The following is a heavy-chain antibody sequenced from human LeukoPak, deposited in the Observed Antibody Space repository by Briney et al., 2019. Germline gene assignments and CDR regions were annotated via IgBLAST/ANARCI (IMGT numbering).Heavy chain of an antibody. CDR2: SNGDGSTT. CDR1: GFSLSGYW. J-gene: IGHJ4*02. D-gene: IGHD3-10*01. CDR3: ARDGRGEVPFDY. V-gene: IGHV3-74*01. Sequence: GGSLRLSYAASGFSLSGYWMHWVRQAPGKGLVWVSHSNGDGSTTTYADSVKGRFTMSRDNAKNRLYLQMNSLRAEDTAIYYCARDGRGEVPFDYWGQGTLVTVSS.